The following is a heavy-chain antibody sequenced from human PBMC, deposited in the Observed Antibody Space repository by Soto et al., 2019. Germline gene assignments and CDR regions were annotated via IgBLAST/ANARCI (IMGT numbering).Heavy chain of an antibody. V-gene: IGHV4-30-2*01. J-gene: IGHJ6*02. CDR3: ARELEYGMDV. CDR2: IYHSGST. CDR1: GGSIRSGGYS. Sequence: QLQLQESGSGLVKPSQTLSLTCAVSGGSIRSGGYSWSWIRQPPGKGLEWIGYIYHSGSTYYNPSLKSRVTISVDRTKNQFSLKLSSVTAADTAVYYCARELEYGMDVWGQGTTVTVSS.